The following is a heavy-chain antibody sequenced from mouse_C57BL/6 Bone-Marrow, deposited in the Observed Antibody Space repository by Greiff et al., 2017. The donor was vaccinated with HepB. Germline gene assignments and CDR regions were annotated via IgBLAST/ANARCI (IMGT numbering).Heavy chain of an antibody. CDR3: TTNGSRYFDV. J-gene: IGHJ1*03. V-gene: IGHV14-4*01. CDR1: GFNIKDDY. D-gene: IGHD1-1*01. Sequence: EVKLMESGAELVRPGASVKLSCTASGFNIKDDYMHWVKQRPEQGLEWIGWIDPENGDTEYASKFQGKATITADTSSNTAYLQLSSLTSEDTAVYYCTTNGSRYFDVWGTGTTVTVSS. CDR2: IDPENGDT.